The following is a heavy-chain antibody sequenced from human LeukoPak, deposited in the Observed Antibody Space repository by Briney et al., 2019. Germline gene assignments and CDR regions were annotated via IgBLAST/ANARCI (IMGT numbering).Heavy chain of an antibody. D-gene: IGHD3-22*01. V-gene: IGHV4-39*01. J-gene: IGHJ4*02. Sequence: SETLSLTCTVSGGSISSSSYYWGWIRQPPGKGLEWIGSIYYTGSTNYNPSLQSRVTISVDTSKNQFSLKLTSVTAADTAVYFCARTHRGLLPRTYWGQGTLVTVSS. CDR1: GGSISSSSYY. CDR2: IYYTGST. CDR3: ARTHRGLLPRTY.